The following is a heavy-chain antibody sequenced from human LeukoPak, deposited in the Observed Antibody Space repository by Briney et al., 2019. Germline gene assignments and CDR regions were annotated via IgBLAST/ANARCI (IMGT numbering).Heavy chain of an antibody. D-gene: IGHD5-24*01. CDR3: AKTGTEEGYGIYFDH. Sequence: PGGSLRLSCAASGFSFSSYVMSWVRQAPGKGLDWVSTVSASGRATYYADSVKGRFTVSRDNSKNTVFLQMSSLRAEDTAVYYCAKTGTEEGYGIYFDHWGQGTLVTVSS. V-gene: IGHV3-23*01. CDR2: VSASGRAT. CDR1: GFSFSSYV. J-gene: IGHJ4*02.